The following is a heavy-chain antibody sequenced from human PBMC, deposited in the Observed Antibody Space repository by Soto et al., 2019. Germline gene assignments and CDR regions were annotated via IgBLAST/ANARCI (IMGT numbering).Heavy chain of an antibody. Sequence: EVHLVESGGGLVQPGGSLRLSCAASGFSFSDFWMYWVRQDLGKGLVWVSRINSDGSVTNYADSVKGRFTIARDNAKNTLYLQMNSLRAEDTAAYFCARGYDFWSGYFFGYWGQGTLVTVSS. CDR3: ARGYDFWSGYFFGY. J-gene: IGHJ4*02. CDR2: INSDGSVT. V-gene: IGHV3-74*01. CDR1: GFSFSDFW. D-gene: IGHD3-3*01.